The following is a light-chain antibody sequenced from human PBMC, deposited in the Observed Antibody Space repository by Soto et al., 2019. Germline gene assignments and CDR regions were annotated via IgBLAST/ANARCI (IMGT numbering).Light chain of an antibody. Sequence: SPGARATLSCRASQSISSNLAWYQQKPGQAPRLLIYDASYRATGIPARFSGGGSGTDFTLSISSLEPEDFAVYYCQQRRSWQVTFGQGTRLEIK. CDR3: QQRRSWQVT. CDR1: QSISSN. CDR2: DAS. V-gene: IGKV3D-11*02. J-gene: IGKJ5*01.